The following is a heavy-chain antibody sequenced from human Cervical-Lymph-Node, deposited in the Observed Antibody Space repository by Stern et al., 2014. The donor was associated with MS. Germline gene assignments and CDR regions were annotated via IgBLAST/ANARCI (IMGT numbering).Heavy chain of an antibody. D-gene: IGHD1-7*01. J-gene: IGHJ4*02. CDR2: IWSDGNKK. V-gene: IGHV3-33*01. Sequence: VQLVESGGGVVQPGRSLRLSCAASGFTFSNYGMPWVRQAPGKGLEWLAGIWSDGNKKYYADSVKGRFTISRDNSKNTLFLQMSSLTAEDTALYYCARGNWNYEGMGYWGQGTLVTVSS. CDR3: ARGNWNYEGMGY. CDR1: GFTFSNYG.